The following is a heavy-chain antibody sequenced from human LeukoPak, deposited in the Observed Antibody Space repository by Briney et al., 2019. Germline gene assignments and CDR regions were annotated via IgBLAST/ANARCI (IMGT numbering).Heavy chain of an antibody. CDR3: AIRPTHVVVTAIRSSY. J-gene: IGHJ4*02. D-gene: IGHD2-21*02. Sequence: PGGSLRLSCAASGFTFSSYGMHWVRQAPGKGLEWVAVISYDGSNKYYADSVKGRFTISRDNSKNTLYLQMNSLRAEDTAVYYCAIRPTHVVVTAIRSSYWGQGTLVTVSS. CDR2: ISYDGSNK. CDR1: GFTFSSYG. V-gene: IGHV3-30*03.